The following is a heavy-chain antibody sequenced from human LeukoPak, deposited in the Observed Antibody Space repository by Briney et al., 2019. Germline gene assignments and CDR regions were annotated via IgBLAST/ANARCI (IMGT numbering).Heavy chain of an antibody. Sequence: SETLSLTCTVSGGSISSCYWSWIRQPPGKGLEWIGYIYYSGSTNYNPSLKSRVTISVDTSKNQFSLKLSSVTAADTAVYYCARMGHDYGGRTLDYWGQGTLVTVSS. V-gene: IGHV4-59*01. CDR3: ARMGHDYGGRTLDY. D-gene: IGHD4-23*01. CDR2: IYYSGST. CDR1: GGSISSCY. J-gene: IGHJ4*02.